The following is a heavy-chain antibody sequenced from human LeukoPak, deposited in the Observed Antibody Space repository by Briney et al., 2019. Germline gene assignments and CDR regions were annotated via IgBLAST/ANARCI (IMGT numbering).Heavy chain of an antibody. CDR2: ISYTGST. CDR1: GGSISSYY. J-gene: IGHJ4*02. V-gene: IGHV4-59*01. CDR3: ARGSVYVDS. Sequence: PSETLSLTCTVSGGSISSYYVSWIRQPPGKGLECIGYISYTGSTDYNPSLKSRVTISVELSKNQFFLKVGSGTAVDTAVYYCARGSVYVDSWGQGTLVTVSS.